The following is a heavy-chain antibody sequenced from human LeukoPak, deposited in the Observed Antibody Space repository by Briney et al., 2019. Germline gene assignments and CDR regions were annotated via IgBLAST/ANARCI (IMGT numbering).Heavy chain of an antibody. CDR2: ISSSSSYT. V-gene: IGHV3-11*03. J-gene: IGHJ3*02. D-gene: IGHD1-26*01. Sequence: PGGSLRLSCAASGLTFSDYYMSWIRRAPGKGLEWVSYISSSSSYTNYADSVKGRFTISRDNAKNSLYLQMNSLRAEDTAVYYCARTQRWEAYASDIWGQGTMVTVSS. CDR1: GLTFSDYY. CDR3: ARTQRWEAYASDI.